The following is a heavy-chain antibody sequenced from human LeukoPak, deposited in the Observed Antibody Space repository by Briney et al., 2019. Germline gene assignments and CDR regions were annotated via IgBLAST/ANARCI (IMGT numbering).Heavy chain of an antibody. CDR1: GFTFSNYA. Sequence: GGSLRLSCAASGFTFSNYAMSWVRQAPGKGLEWVSVISGSGGSTYYADSVKGRFTISRDNSKNTLYLQMNSLRAEDTAVYYCAKVDTGILRYYYFDYWGQGTLVTVSS. V-gene: IGHV3-23*01. CDR3: AKVDTGILRYYYFDY. CDR2: ISGSGGST. J-gene: IGHJ4*02. D-gene: IGHD5-18*01.